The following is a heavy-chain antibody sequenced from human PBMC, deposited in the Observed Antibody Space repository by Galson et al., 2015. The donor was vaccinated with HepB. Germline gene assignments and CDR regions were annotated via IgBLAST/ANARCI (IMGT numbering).Heavy chain of an antibody. CDR3: ARAGFPGALHYYFPMDV. J-gene: IGHJ6*02. D-gene: IGHD2/OR15-2a*01. CDR2: INADGSST. CDR1: GFTLSGYW. Sequence: SLRLSCAASGFTLSGYWMHWVRQAPGKGLEWISRINADGSSTTYADSVKGRFTTSRDNAKNTLLLHINRLRDDDSAVYYCARAGFPGALHYYFPMDVWGQGTAVAVSS. V-gene: IGHV3-74*03.